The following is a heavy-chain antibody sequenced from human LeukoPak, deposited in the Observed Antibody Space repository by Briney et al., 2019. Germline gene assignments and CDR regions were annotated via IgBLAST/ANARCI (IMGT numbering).Heavy chain of an antibody. Sequence: PGGSLRLSRAASGFTFSSYAMSWVRQAPGKGLEWVSAISGSGGSTYYADSVKGRFTISRDNSKNTLYLQMNSLRAEDTAVYYCAKDAYYYDSSGYPSDYWGQGTLVTVSS. D-gene: IGHD3-22*01. CDR2: ISGSGGST. CDR1: GFTFSSYA. J-gene: IGHJ4*02. CDR3: AKDAYYYDSSGYPSDY. V-gene: IGHV3-23*01.